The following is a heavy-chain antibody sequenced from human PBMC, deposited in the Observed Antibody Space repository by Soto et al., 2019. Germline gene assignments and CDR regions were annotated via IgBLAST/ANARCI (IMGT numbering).Heavy chain of an antibody. V-gene: IGHV3-21*06. Sequence: GGSLSLSCAASGFTFTRYSMNWVRQAPGKGLEWVSSISSTTNYIYYGDSMKGRFTISRDNAKNSLYLEMNSLRAEDTAVYYCARESEDLTSNFDYWGQGTLVTVSS. CDR2: ISSTTNYI. CDR1: GFTFTRYS. CDR3: ARESEDLTSNFDY. J-gene: IGHJ4*02.